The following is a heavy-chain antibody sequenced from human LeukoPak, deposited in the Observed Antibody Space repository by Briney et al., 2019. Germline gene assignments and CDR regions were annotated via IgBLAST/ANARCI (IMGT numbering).Heavy chain of an antibody. CDR1: GGSISSGSYY. CDR2: IYTSGST. D-gene: IGHD3-22*01. Sequence: PSETLSLTCTVSGGSISSGSYYWSWIRQPAGKGPEWIGRIYTSGSTNYNPSLKSRVTISVDTSKNQFSLKLSSVTAADTAVYYCARRLYYDSSGYYGGSWYFDLWGRGTLVTVSS. CDR3: ARRLYYDSSGYYGGSWYFDL. J-gene: IGHJ2*01. V-gene: IGHV4-61*02.